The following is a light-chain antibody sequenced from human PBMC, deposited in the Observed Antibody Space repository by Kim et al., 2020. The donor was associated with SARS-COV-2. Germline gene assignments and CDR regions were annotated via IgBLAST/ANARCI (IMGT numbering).Light chain of an antibody. J-gene: IGKJ1*01. Sequence: ASVGERVTITSPASQDISSNVAWYQQKPGQVPKLLIYGASALHSGVPARFSGSGSGTDFTLTISSLQPADVATYYCQKYNGAPWTFGQGTKVDIK. V-gene: IGKV1-27*01. CDR3: QKYNGAPWT. CDR1: QDISSN. CDR2: GAS.